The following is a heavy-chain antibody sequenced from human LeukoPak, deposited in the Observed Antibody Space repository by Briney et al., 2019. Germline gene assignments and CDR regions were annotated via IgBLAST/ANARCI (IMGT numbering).Heavy chain of an antibody. V-gene: IGHV4-59*11. D-gene: IGHD1-14*01. CDR1: GGSITSHY. CDR3: ATGNSEPHY. J-gene: IGHJ4*02. Sequence: SETLSLTCTVSGGSITSHYWSWIRQPPGKGLEWIGYIYNSGNTNYNPSLKSRVTISVDTSKNQFSLKLSSVTAADTAVYYCATGNSEPHYWGQGTLVTVSS. CDR2: IYNSGNT.